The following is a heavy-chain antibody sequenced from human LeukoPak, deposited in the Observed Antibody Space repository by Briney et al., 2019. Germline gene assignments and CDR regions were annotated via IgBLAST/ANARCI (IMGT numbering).Heavy chain of an antibody. CDR1: GFTFSTYT. J-gene: IGHJ5*02. Sequence: QPGGSLRLSCAASGFTFSTYTMHWVRQAPGKGLEWVSVISFDASNTYYADSVKGRFTISRDNSKNTLYLEMNSLRVDDTAVYYCVRAGLQWFGGIWFDPWGQGALVTVSS. CDR2: ISFDASNT. V-gene: IGHV3-30*04. D-gene: IGHD3-10*01. CDR3: VRAGLQWFGGIWFDP.